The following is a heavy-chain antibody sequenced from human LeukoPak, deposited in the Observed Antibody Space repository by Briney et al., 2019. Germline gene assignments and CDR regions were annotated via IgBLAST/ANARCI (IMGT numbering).Heavy chain of an antibody. CDR2: IYTSGST. CDR3: ARDDVGITAAGSV. D-gene: IGHD6-13*01. CDR1: GGSISSGSYY. V-gene: IGHV4-61*02. J-gene: IGHJ4*02. Sequence: SQTLSLTCTVSGGSISSGSYYWSWIRQPAGKGLEWIGRIYTSGSTNYNPSLKSRVTLSLDTSRNQISLKLSSVTAADTAVYYCARDDVGITAAGSVWGQGTLVTVSS.